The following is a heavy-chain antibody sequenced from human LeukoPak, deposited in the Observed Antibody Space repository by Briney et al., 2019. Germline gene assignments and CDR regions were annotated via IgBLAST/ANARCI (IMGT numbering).Heavy chain of an antibody. CDR2: IYHSGST. D-gene: IGHD3-9*01. J-gene: IGHJ4*02. Sequence: SGTLSLTCAVSGGSISSSNWWSWVRRPPGKGLEWIGEIYHSGSTNYNPSLKSRVTISVDKSKNQFSLTLSSVTAADTAVSYCARVNYDILTGTVNFDYWGQGTLVTVSS. CDR1: GGSISSSNW. CDR3: ARVNYDILTGTVNFDY. V-gene: IGHV4-4*02.